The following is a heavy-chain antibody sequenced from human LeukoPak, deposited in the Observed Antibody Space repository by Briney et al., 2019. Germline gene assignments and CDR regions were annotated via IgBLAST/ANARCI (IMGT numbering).Heavy chain of an antibody. V-gene: IGHV3-33*01. CDR3: ARYKEDLDAFDI. D-gene: IGHD1-14*01. CDR2: IWYDGSNK. Sequence: PGRSLRLSCAASGFTVSSYGMHWVRQAPGKGLEWVAVIWYDGSNKYYADSVKGRFTISRDNSKNTLYLQMNSLRAEDTAVYYCARYKEDLDAFDIWGQGTMVTVSS. CDR1: GFTVSSYG. J-gene: IGHJ3*02.